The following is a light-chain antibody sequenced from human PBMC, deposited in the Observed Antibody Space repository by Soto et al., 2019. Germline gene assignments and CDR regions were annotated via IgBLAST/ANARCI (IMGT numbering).Light chain of an antibody. V-gene: IGLV3-1*01. J-gene: IGLJ2*01. CDR3: QAWDSSIVV. CDR1: KLGDKY. Sequence: SYELTQPPSVSVSPGQTASITCSGDKLGDKYACWYQQKPGQSPVLVIYQDSKRPSGIPEQFSGFNSGNTATLTISGIQAMDEADYYCQAWDSSIVVFGGGIKLTVL. CDR2: QDS.